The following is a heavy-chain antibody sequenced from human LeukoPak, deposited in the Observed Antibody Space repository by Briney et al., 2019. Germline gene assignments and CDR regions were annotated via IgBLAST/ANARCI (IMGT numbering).Heavy chain of an antibody. CDR3: ARQVRSGWILGVRGLRLDYYYYMDV. V-gene: IGHV4-4*02. Sequence: SETLSLTCAVSGGSISSSNWWSWVRQPPGKGLEWIGEIYHSGSTNYNPSLKSRVTISVDTSKNQFSLKLGSVTAADTAVYYCARQVRSGWILGVRGLRLDYYYYMDVWGKGTTVTVSS. CDR1: GGSISSSNW. J-gene: IGHJ6*03. D-gene: IGHD6-19*01. CDR2: IYHSGST.